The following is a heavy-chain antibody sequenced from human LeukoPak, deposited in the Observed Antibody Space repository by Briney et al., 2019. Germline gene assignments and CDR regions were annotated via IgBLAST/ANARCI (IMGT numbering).Heavy chain of an antibody. CDR3: ARQGWLAYNWFDP. CDR1: GYSFTSYW. Sequence: GESLKISCKGSGYSFTSYWISWVRQMPGKGLEWMGWIDPSDSYTNYSPSFQGHVTISADKSISTAYLQWSSLKASDTAMYYCARQGWLAYNWFDPWGQGTLVTVSS. V-gene: IGHV5-10-1*01. CDR2: IDPSDSYT. J-gene: IGHJ5*02. D-gene: IGHD6-19*01.